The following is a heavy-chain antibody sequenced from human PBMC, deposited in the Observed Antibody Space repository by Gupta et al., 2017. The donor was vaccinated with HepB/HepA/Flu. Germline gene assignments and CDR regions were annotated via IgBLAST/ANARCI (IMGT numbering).Heavy chain of an antibody. CDR3: AKEMQY. V-gene: IGHV3-33*06. CDR1: GFTFSSYS. Sequence: VESGGGVVQPGRSLRLSYEVSGFTFSSYSMHWVRQAPGKGLEWVAVIWPDGSNTYYGDSVKCRFTISRDNSQNTLYLQMNSLRAEDTAMYYCAKEMQYWGQGTRVTVSS. J-gene: IGHJ4*02. CDR2: IWPDGSNT.